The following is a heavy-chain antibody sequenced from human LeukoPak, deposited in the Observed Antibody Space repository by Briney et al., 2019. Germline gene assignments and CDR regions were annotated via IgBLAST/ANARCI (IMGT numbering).Heavy chain of an antibody. CDR2: ISYDGSNK. CDR1: GFTFSSYA. Sequence: PGGSLRLSCAASGFTFSSYAMHWVRQAPGKGLEWVAVISYDGSNKYYADSVKGRFTISRDNSKNTLYLQMNSLRAEDTAVYYCAKGGGRKRLNWFDPWGQGTLVTVSS. V-gene: IGHV3-30-3*01. CDR3: AKGGGRKRLNWFDP. J-gene: IGHJ5*02. D-gene: IGHD2-15*01.